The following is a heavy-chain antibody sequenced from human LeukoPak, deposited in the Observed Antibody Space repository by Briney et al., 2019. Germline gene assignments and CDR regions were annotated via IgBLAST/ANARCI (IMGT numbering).Heavy chain of an antibody. Sequence: ASVKVSCKASGYTFTTYGISWVRQAPGEGLEWMGWISAYNGNTNYAQTLQGRDTMTTETSTSTAYMDLRSLRSDDTAVDYCARDLKMGYSSGRYSWGTGSSNDFWGQGTLVTVSS. D-gene: IGHD6-19*01. V-gene: IGHV1-18*01. J-gene: IGHJ4*02. CDR1: GYTFTTYG. CDR2: ISAYNGNT. CDR3: ARDLKMGYSSGRYSWGTGSSNDF.